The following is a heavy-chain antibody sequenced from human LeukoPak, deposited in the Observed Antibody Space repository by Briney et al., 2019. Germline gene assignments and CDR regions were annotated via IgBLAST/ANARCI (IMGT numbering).Heavy chain of an antibody. CDR2: INPTGGSA. Sequence: ASVKVSCKTSGYTFTDFSIHWVRQAPGQGLEWMGIINPTGGSAGFAQKFQGRVTMTRDMSTSTFYMELSSLRSEDTAVYYCARGHGSGYTNYFNPWGQGTLVTVSS. J-gene: IGHJ5*02. V-gene: IGHV1-46*01. D-gene: IGHD3-10*01. CDR1: GYTFTDFS. CDR3: ARGHGSGYTNYFNP.